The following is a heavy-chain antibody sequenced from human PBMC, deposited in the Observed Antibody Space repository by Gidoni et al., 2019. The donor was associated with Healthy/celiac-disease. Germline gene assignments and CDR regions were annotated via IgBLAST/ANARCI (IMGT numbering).Heavy chain of an antibody. CDR2: IWYDGSNK. CDR3: AREDWNYDDAFDI. D-gene: IGHD1-7*01. Sequence: QVQLVESGGGVVQPGMSLRLSCAASGFAFSSYGMHWVRQAPGKGLEWVAVIWYDGSNKYYADSVKGRFTISRDNSKNTLYLQMNSLRAEDTAVYYCAREDWNYDDAFDIWGQGTMVTVSS. CDR1: GFAFSSYG. J-gene: IGHJ3*02. V-gene: IGHV3-33*01.